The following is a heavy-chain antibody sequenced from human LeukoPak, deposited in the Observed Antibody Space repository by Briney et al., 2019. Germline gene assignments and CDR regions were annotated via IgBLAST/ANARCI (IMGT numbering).Heavy chain of an antibody. D-gene: IGHD4-17*01. CDR2: IYYTGTT. CDR3: ARQTTEGFDP. CDR1: GGSISGYY. Sequence: PSETLSLTCTVSGGSISGYYWSWIRQPPGKGLEWIGYIYYTGTTNYNPSLKSRVTISIDTSKNQFSLKLSSVTAADTAVYYCARQTTEGFDPWGQGVLVTVSS. J-gene: IGHJ5*02. V-gene: IGHV4-59*01.